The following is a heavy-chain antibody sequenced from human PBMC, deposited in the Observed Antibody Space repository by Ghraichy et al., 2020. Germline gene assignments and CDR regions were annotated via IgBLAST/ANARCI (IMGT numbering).Heavy chain of an antibody. V-gene: IGHV3-21*01. CDR1: GFTFSSYS. Sequence: GGSLRLSCAASGFTFSSYSMNWVRQAPGKGLEWVSSISSSSSHIYYADSVKGRFTISRDNAKNSLYLQMNSLRAEDTAVYYCARALTGAVSSFDYWGQGTLVTVSS. J-gene: IGHJ4*02. CDR3: ARALTGAVSSFDY. CDR2: ISSSSSHI. D-gene: IGHD2-8*01.